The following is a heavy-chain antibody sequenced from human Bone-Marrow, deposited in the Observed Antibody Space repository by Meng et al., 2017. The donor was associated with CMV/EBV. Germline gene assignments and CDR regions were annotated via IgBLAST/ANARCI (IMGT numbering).Heavy chain of an antibody. CDR2: ISAYNGNT. J-gene: IGHJ6*02. D-gene: IGHD5-12*01. CDR3: ARSRSSSGYDWLYYYGMDV. V-gene: IGHV1-18*01. Sequence: ASVKVSCKASGYTFTSYGISWVRQAPGQGLEWMGWISAYNGNTNYAQKLQGRVTMTTDTSTSTAYMELSSLRSEDTAVYYCARSRSSSGYDWLYYYGMDVWGQGTTVTVSS. CDR1: GYTFTSYG.